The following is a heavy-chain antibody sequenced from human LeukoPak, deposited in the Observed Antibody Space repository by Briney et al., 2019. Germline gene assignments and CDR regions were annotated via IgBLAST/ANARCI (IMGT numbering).Heavy chain of an antibody. Sequence: SGTLSLICTLSGGSISSHYWSWIRQPPGKGLEWIGYIYNSGTSYNPSLKSRVSITVDTSRDQYSLELTSVTAADTAVYYCARGGGCSAGTCFSPYFDYWGQGNLVTVSS. CDR2: IYNSGT. V-gene: IGHV4-59*11. CDR3: ARGGGCSAGTCFSPYFDY. CDR1: GGSISSHY. D-gene: IGHD2-15*01. J-gene: IGHJ4*02.